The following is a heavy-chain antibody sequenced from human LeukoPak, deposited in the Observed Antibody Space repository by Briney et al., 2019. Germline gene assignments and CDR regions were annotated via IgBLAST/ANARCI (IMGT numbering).Heavy chain of an antibody. CDR2: ISSSSSTI. J-gene: IGHJ4*02. Sequence: GGSLRLSCAASGFTFSSYSMNWVRQAPGKGLEWVSYISSSSSTIYYADSVKGRFTISRDNAKNSLYLQMNSLRAEDTAVYYCARDSNTMIVVDLFDYWGQGTLVTVSS. D-gene: IGHD3-22*01. CDR3: ARDSNTMIVVDLFDY. V-gene: IGHV3-48*04. CDR1: GFTFSSYS.